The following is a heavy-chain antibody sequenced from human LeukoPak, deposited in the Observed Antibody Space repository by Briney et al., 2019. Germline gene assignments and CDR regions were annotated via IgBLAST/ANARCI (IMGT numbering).Heavy chain of an antibody. CDR3: ARRYGSGSYSAFDI. V-gene: IGHV1-69*05. J-gene: IGHJ3*02. CDR2: IIPIFGTA. D-gene: IGHD3-10*01. Sequence: ASVKVSCTASGGTFSSYAISWVRQAPGQGLEWMGGIIPIFGTANYAQKFQGRVTITTDESTSTAYMELSSVRSEDTAVYYCARRYGSGSYSAFDIWGQGTMVTVSS. CDR1: GGTFSSYA.